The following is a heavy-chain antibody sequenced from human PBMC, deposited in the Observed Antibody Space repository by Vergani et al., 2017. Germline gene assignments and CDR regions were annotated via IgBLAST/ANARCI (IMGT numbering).Heavy chain of an antibody. CDR3: ASDFWSGFVAFDI. D-gene: IGHD3-3*01. J-gene: IGHJ3*02. V-gene: IGHV3-48*03. CDR2: ISSSGSTI. CDR1: GFTFSSYE. Sequence: EVQLVESGGGLVQPGGSLRLSCAASGFTFSSYEMNWVRQAPGKGLEWVSYISSSGSTIYYADSVKGRFTISRGNAKNSLYLQMNSLRAEDTAVYYCASDFWSGFVAFDIWGQGTMVTVSS.